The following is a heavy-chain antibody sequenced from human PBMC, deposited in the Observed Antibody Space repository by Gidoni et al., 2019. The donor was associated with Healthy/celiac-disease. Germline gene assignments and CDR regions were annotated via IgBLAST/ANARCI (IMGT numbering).Heavy chain of an antibody. J-gene: IGHJ4*02. CDR2: IIPILGLA. D-gene: IGHD6-6*01. CDR1: GGTFSSYA. V-gene: IGHV1-69*04. Sequence: QVQLVQSRAEVKKHGSSGQVSCKAYGGTFSSYAISWVRQAPGQGLEWMGRIIPILGLANYVQKFQGRVTITADKSTSTAYMELSSLRSEDTAVYYCASGGGSSSMDYCGQGTLVTVSS. CDR3: ASGGGSSSMDY.